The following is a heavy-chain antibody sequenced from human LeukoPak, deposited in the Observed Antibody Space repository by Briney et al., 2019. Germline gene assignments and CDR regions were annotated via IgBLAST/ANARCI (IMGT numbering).Heavy chain of an antibody. V-gene: IGHV3-13*01. J-gene: IGHJ4*02. CDR1: GFTFSSYD. CDR2: IGTAGDT. CDR3: AKDGPTAYFDY. D-gene: IGHD5-18*01. Sequence: GGSLRLSCAASGFTFSSYDMHWVRQATGKGLEWVSAIGTAGDTYYPGSVKGRFTISRDNAKNSLYLQMNSLRAEDTAVYYCAKDGPTAYFDYWGQGTLVTVSS.